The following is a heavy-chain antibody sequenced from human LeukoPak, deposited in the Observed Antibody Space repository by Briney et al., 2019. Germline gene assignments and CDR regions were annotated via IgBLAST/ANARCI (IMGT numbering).Heavy chain of an antibody. CDR1: GGSISGYY. J-gene: IGHJ4*02. Sequence: SEPLSLTRTVSGGSISGYYWSWIRQPPGKGLEWIGYIYYSGSTNYNPSLKSRVTIPVDTSKNQFSLKLSSVTAADTAVYYCARFRWGGKGVDYWGQGTLVTVSS. V-gene: IGHV4-59*08. CDR2: IYYSGST. D-gene: IGHD3-10*01. CDR3: ARFRWGGKGVDY.